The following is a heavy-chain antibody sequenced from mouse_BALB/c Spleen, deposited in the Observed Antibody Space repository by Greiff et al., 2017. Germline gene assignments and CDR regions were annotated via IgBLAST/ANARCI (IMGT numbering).Heavy chain of an antibody. Sequence: VKLQESGPGLVAPSQSLSITCTVSGFSLTSYGVHWVRQPPGKGLEWLGVIWAGGSTNYNSALMSRLSISKDNSKSQVFLKMNSLQTDDTAMYYSARDRWPFAYWGQGTLVTVSA. J-gene: IGHJ3*01. CDR2: IWAGGST. CDR3: ARDRWPFAY. V-gene: IGHV2-9*02. CDR1: GFSLTSYG.